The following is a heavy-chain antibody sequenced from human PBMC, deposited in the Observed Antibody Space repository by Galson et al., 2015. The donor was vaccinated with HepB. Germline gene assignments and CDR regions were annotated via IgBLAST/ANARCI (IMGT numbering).Heavy chain of an antibody. J-gene: IGHJ4*02. CDR2: ISGSARDT. CDR1: GFNFNINA. V-gene: IGHV3-23*01. Sequence: SLRLSCAASGFNFNINAMSWVRQAPGKGLEWLSAISGSARDTYYADSVKGRFTISRDNSKNTVYLQMNSLGAEDTAVYYCTKRVERGYSPFDYWGQGTLVTVSS. D-gene: IGHD3-3*01. CDR3: TKRVERGYSPFDY.